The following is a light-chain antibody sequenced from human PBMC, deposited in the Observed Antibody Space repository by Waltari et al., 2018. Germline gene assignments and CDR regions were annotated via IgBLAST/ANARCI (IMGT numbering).Light chain of an antibody. CDR3: KQYGSSPYS. Sequence: EIVLTQSPGTLSLSAGERATLSCKASQTLNNNYLAWYQQKPGQSPRLLMFGASKRATGIPDRFSGSGSGTDFTLTISRLETEDFAMYYCKQYGSSPYSFGQGARVEIK. V-gene: IGKV3-20*01. J-gene: IGKJ2*01. CDR1: QTLNNNY. CDR2: GAS.